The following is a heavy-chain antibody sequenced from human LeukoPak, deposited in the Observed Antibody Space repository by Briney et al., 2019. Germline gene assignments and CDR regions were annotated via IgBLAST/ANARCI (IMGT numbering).Heavy chain of an antibody. CDR1: SGSISGYY. V-gene: IGHV4-59*08. CDR2: IYYSGST. CDR3: ARGSNPFDY. Sequence: SETLSLTCTVSSGSISGYYWSWIRQSPGKGLDWIGTIYYSGSTSYNPSLKSRVTISVDTSKKQFSLKVTSVTAADTAVYYCARGSNPFDYWGQGTLVTVSS. J-gene: IGHJ4*02.